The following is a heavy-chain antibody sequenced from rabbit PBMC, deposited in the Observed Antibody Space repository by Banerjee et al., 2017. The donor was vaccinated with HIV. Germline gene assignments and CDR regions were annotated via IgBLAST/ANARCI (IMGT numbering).Heavy chain of an antibody. CDR1: GLDFNSYYY. CDR2: IYVGSGDRT. J-gene: IGHJ4*01. Sequence: QEQLVESGGGLVQPGGSLKLSCKASGLDFNSYYYMCWVRQAPGKGPEWIACIYVGSGDRTYYASWARGRFTVSKPSSTTVTLQMTSLTAADTATYFCARRYPGGGDNWYLHLWGQGTLVTVS. D-gene: IGHD7-1*01. CDR3: ARRYPGGGDNWYLHL. V-gene: IGHV1S45*01.